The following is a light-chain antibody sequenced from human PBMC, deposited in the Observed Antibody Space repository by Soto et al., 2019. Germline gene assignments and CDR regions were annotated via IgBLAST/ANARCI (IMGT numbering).Light chain of an antibody. V-gene: IGLV2-11*01. CDR3: CSYVGRNTYV. Sequence: QSALTQPRSASGSPGQSITISCTGTSSDVGGYNYVSWYQQHPAKAPKLIIFDVSKRPSGVPNRFSGSKSGNTASLTISGLRAEYEADYYCCSYVGRNTYVLGTGTKFTVL. CDR2: DVS. J-gene: IGLJ1*01. CDR1: SSDVGGYNY.